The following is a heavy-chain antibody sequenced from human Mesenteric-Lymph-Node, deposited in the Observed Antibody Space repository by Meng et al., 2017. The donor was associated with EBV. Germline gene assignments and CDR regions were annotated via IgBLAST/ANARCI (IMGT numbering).Heavy chain of an antibody. Sequence: VESGGGLVNPGGSLRLSVAASGFTFSNAWMSWVRQAPGKGLEWVGRIKSKTDGGTTDYAAPVKGRFTISRDDSKNTLYLQMNSLKTEDTAVYYCTTDKGSGCYKGYWGQGTLVTVSS. CDR2: IKSKTDGGTT. CDR3: TTDKGSGCYKGY. V-gene: IGHV3-15*01. D-gene: IGHD3-3*01. CDR1: GFTFSNAW. J-gene: IGHJ4*02.